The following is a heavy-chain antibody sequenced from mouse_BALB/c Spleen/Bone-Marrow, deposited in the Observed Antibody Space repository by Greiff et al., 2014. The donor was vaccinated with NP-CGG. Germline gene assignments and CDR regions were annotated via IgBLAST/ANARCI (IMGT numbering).Heavy chain of an antibody. Sequence: QVQLKESGAELVRPGSSVKISCKASGYAFSSYWMNWVKQRPGQGLARIGQIYPGDGDTNYNGNFKDKATLTTDKSSTTAYMQLSSLTSEDSAVYFCARGGRLTGYYFDYWGQGTTLTVSS. V-gene: IGHV1-80*01. CDR2: IYPGDGDT. CDR3: ARGGRLTGYYFDY. D-gene: IGHD4-1*01. J-gene: IGHJ2*01. CDR1: GYAFSSYW.